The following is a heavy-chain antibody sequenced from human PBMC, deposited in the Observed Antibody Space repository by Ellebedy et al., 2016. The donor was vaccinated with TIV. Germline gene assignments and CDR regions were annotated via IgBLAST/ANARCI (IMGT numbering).Heavy chain of an antibody. CDR3: SRDHGTKSVDY. CDR2: ISGNGENT. J-gene: IGHJ4*02. Sequence: AASVKVSCKASGYPFSSYGMSWVRQAPGRGLEWMGWISGNGENTNYEQKFQGRVTMTADTSTCTIYMELRSLRSEDTAVYFCSRDHGTKSVDYWGQGTLVTVSS. V-gene: IGHV1-18*04. CDR1: GYPFSSYG.